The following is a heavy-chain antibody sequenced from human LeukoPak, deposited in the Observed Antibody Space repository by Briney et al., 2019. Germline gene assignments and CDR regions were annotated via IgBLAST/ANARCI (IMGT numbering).Heavy chain of an antibody. CDR1: SGSVSSYF. D-gene: IGHD6-13*01. Sequence: SETLSLTCTVSSGSVSSYFWSWIRQPAGKGLEWIGRISTSGSTNYNPSLKSRVTMSLDTSKSQFSLKLSSVTAADTAVYYCARGYSSNWYLFDPWGQGTLVTVSS. CDR2: ISTSGST. CDR3: ARGYSSNWYLFDP. J-gene: IGHJ5*02. V-gene: IGHV4-4*07.